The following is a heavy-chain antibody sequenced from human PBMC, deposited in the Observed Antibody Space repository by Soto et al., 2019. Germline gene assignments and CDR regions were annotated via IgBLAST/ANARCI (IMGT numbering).Heavy chain of an antibody. V-gene: IGHV4-34*01. D-gene: IGHD2-15*01. CDR2: INHSGST. Sequence: SETLSLTCAVYGGSFSCYYWIWIRQPPGKGLEWIGEINHSGSTNYNPSLKSRVTIPVDTSKNQFSLKLSSVTAADTAVYYCARGDRYCSGGSCYSPLNWFDPWGQGTLVTVS. J-gene: IGHJ5*02. CDR1: GGSFSCYY. CDR3: ARGDRYCSGGSCYSPLNWFDP.